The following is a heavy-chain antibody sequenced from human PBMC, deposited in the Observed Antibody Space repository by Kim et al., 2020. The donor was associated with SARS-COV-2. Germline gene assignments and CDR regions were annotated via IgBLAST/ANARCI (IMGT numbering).Heavy chain of an antibody. V-gene: IGHV1-2*02. Sequence: ASVKVSCKASGYTFTGYYMHWVRQAPGQGLEWMGWINPNSGGTNYAQKFQGRVTMTRDTSISTAYMELSRLRSDDTAVYYCARGEGQWLVTQVGYNWFDPWGQGTLVTVSS. CDR2: INPNSGGT. CDR3: ARGEGQWLVTQVGYNWFDP. D-gene: IGHD6-19*01. J-gene: IGHJ5*02. CDR1: GYTFTGYY.